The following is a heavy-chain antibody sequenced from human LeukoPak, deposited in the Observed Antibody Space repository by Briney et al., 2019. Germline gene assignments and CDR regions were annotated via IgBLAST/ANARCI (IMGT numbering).Heavy chain of an antibody. CDR2: INPSDGGT. V-gene: IGHV1-46*01. D-gene: IGHD1-1*01. CDR3: ARWGNTGTTYHYYYYMDV. Sequence: ASVKVPCKTSGYTFTSYFIHWVRQAPGQGLEWMGIINPSDGGTTYAQKFQGRVTMSRDMSTSTVYMGLSSLRSGDTAVYYCARWGNTGTTYHYYYYMDVWGKGTTVTVSS. CDR1: GYTFTSYF. J-gene: IGHJ6*03.